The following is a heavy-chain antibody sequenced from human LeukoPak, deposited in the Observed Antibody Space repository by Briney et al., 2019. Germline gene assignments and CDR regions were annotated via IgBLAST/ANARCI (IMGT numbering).Heavy chain of an antibody. J-gene: IGHJ4*02. V-gene: IGHV3-48*02. D-gene: IGHD5-12*01. Sequence: PGGSLRLSCAASGFTFSSYSMNWVRQAPDKGLEWVSYITSSSSTIYYADSVKGRFTISRDNAKNSLYLQMNSLRDEDTAVYYCARSPTGFSGHLRGVDYWGQGTLVTVSS. CDR3: ARSPTGFSGHLRGVDY. CDR2: ITSSSSTI. CDR1: GFTFSSYS.